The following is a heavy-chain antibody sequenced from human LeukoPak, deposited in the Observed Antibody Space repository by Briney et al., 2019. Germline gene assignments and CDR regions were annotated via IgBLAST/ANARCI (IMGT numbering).Heavy chain of an antibody. Sequence: GGSLRLSCAASGFTFSSYDLHWVRQATGKGLEWVSAIGTAGDTYYPGSVKGRFTISRENAKNSLYLQMNSLRAGDTAVYYCARSVAGEYYFDYWGQGTLVTVSS. V-gene: IGHV3-13*01. CDR2: IGTAGDT. J-gene: IGHJ4*02. CDR1: GFTFSSYD. CDR3: ARSVAGEYYFDY. D-gene: IGHD6-19*01.